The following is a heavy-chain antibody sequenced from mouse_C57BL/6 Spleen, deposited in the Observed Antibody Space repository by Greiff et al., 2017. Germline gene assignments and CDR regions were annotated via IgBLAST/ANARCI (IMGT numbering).Heavy chain of an antibody. J-gene: IGHJ4*01. D-gene: IGHD1-1*01. CDR2: ISSGGDYI. Sequence: EVQRVESGEGLVKPGGSLKLSCAASGFTFSSYAMSWVRQTPEKRLEWVAYISSGGDYIYYADTVKGRFTISRDNARNTLYLQMSSLKSEDTAMYYCTRDYYGSSYAMDYWGQGTSVTVSS. CDR3: TRDYYGSSYAMDY. CDR1: GFTFSSYA. V-gene: IGHV5-9-1*02.